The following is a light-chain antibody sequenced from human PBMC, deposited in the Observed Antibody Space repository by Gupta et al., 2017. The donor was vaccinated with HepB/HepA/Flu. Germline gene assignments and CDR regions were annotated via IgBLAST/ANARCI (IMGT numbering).Light chain of an antibody. CDR2: SNK. CDR3: AAWDDSLSWV. J-gene: IGLJ3*02. CDR1: SSNIGSNT. Sequence: QSVLTQPPSASRTPGQRFTISCSGSSSNIGSNTVNWYQQLPGTAPKLLIYSNKQRPSGVPDRFSGSKSGTSASLAISGLQSEDEADYYCAAWDDSLSWVFGGGTKLTVL. V-gene: IGLV1-44*01.